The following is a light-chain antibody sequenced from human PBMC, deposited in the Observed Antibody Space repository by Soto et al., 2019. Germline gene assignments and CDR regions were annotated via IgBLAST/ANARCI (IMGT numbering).Light chain of an antibody. CDR3: QQYYSYPLLT. Sequence: IQMTKSPSSLSASVGDRVTITCRASQSISSYLNWYQQKPGKAPKLLIYAASTLQSGVPSRFSGSGSGTDFTLTISCLQSEDFATYYCQQYYSYPLLTFGGGTKVDIK. V-gene: IGKV1-39*01. CDR1: QSISSY. J-gene: IGKJ4*01. CDR2: AAS.